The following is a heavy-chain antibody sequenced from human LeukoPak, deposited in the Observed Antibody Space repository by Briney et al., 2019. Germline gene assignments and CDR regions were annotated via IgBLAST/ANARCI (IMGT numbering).Heavy chain of an antibody. CDR3: ARAGYDILTGYSYYYYMDV. Sequence: SETLSLTCTVSGGSISSGGYYWSWIRQPPGKGLEWIGYIYHSGSTYYNPSLKSRVTISVDRSKNQFSLKLSSVTAADTAVYYCARAGYDILTGYSYYYYMDVWGKGTTVTVSS. D-gene: IGHD3-9*01. CDR1: GGSISSGGYY. V-gene: IGHV4-30-2*01. CDR2: IYHSGST. J-gene: IGHJ6*03.